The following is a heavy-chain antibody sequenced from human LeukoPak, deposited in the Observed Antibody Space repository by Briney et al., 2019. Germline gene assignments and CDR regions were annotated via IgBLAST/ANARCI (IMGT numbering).Heavy chain of an antibody. V-gene: IGHV2-70*12. J-gene: IGHJ5*02. CDR3: AHKHGDYPLSGWFDP. CDR1: GFSLSSSGMC. Sequence: SGPTLVNPTQTLTLTCSFSGFSLSSSGMCVSWIRQPPGKALEWLALIDWDDDKYYTTSLKTRLTFSKDTSKNQVVLRMTNMDPVDTATYYCAHKHGDYPLSGWFDPWGQGTLVTVSS. CDR2: IDWDDDK. D-gene: IGHD4-17*01.